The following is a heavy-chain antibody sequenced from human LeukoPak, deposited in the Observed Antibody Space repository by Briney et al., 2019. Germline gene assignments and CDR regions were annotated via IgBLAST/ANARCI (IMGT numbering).Heavy chain of an antibody. CDR1: GGSISSYY. J-gene: IGHJ5*02. CDR2: IYYSGST. D-gene: IGHD6-19*01. CDR3: ARGVAVASWLDP. Sequence: SETLSLTCTVSGGSISSYYWGWIRQPPGKGLEWIGYIYYSGSTNYNPSLKSRVTISVDTSKNQSSLKLSSVTAADTAVYYCARGVAVASWLDPWGQGTLVTVSS. V-gene: IGHV4-59*01.